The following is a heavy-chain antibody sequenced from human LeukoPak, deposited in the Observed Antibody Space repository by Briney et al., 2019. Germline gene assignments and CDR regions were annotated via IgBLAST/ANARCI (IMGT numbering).Heavy chain of an antibody. Sequence: GGSLRLSCAASGFTFSSYAMSWVRQAPGKGLEWVSAISGSGGSTYYADSVKGRFTISRDNSKNTLYLQMNSLRAEDTAVYYCSKGGWGYSGYGPTYYFDYWGQGTLVTVSS. V-gene: IGHV3-23*01. D-gene: IGHD5-12*01. CDR2: ISGSGGST. CDR3: SKGGWGYSGYGPTYYFDY. CDR1: GFTFSSYA. J-gene: IGHJ4*02.